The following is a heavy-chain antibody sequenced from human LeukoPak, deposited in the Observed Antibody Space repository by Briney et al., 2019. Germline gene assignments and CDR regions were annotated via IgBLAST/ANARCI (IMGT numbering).Heavy chain of an antibody. Sequence: SGTLSLTCTVSGGSIRSGSHYWAWIRQPRGKGLEWIGSIYYSGSTYYNPSLENRVTISIDTSKNHFSLKLSSLSAADTSVYYCAKRDDSGGNLVDLWGQGTLVTVS. D-gene: IGHD3-22*01. J-gene: IGHJ4*02. CDR3: AKRDDSGGNLVDL. V-gene: IGHV4-39*02. CDR2: IYYSGST. CDR1: GGSIRSGSHY.